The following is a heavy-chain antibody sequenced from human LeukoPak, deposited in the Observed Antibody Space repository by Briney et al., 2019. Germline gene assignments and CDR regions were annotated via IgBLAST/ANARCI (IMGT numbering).Heavy chain of an antibody. V-gene: IGHV3-30-3*01. CDR3: ARGKTATTSLNY. CDR2: ISYDGNST. CDR1: GFTFNKYA. D-gene: IGHD1-14*01. Sequence: GGSLRLSCAASGFTFNKYAIHCVRQAPGKGLEWVSVISYDGNSTYYADSVRGRFTISRDNSKNSLYLQVNSLRPEDTAVYYCARGKTATTSLNYWGQGTLVTVSS. J-gene: IGHJ4*02.